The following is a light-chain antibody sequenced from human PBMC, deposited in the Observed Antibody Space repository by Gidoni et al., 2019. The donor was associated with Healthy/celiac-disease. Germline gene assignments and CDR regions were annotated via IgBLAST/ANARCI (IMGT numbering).Light chain of an antibody. J-gene: IGKJ5*01. CDR3: HKSSSLTQT. CDR2: YSS. Sequence: ELVLTQSPTFQSVTPKEKVTITCRASHSIGSRLHWYQQKPDQYQKLLIKYSSQSFSGVPSRFSGSGSGTDLTFTIKSLEDEDAEKYYCHKSSSLTQTFGQGKRLEIK. V-gene: IGKV6-21*01. CDR1: HSIGSR.